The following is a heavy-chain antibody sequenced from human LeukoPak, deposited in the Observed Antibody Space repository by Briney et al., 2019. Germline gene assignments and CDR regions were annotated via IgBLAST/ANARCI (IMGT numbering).Heavy chain of an antibody. V-gene: IGHV3-30*04. Sequence: PGGSLRLSCAASGFTFSSYAMHWVRQAPGKGLEWVAVISYDGSNKYYADSVKGRFTISRDNSKNTVYLQMNSLRAEDTAVYYCAKDIAASSGYYYYYGMDVWGQGTTVTVSS. CDR2: ISYDGSNK. D-gene: IGHD3-22*01. J-gene: IGHJ6*02. CDR1: GFTFSSYA. CDR3: AKDIAASSGYYYYYGMDV.